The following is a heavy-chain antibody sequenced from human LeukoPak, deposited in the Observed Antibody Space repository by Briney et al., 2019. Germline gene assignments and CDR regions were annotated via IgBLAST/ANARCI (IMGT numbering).Heavy chain of an antibody. J-gene: IGHJ3*02. CDR1: GGSIRRYY. CDR2: IYYSGNT. CDR3: ARASRPASFIGAFDI. D-gene: IGHD2-2*01. V-gene: IGHV4-59*01. Sequence: PSETLSLTCTLSGGSIRRYYWNWIRQPPGKGREWMGYIYYSGNTNYNISLKSRVTISVDTSKNQFSLKRSSVTAADTAVYYCARASRPASFIGAFDIWGLGTMVAVSS.